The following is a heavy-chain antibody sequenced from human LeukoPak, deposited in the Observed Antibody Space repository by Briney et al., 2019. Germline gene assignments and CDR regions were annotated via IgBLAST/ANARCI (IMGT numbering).Heavy chain of an antibody. D-gene: IGHD2-2*02. CDR3: AKEIAFCNSSICYKPNDY. Sequence: PGGSLRLSCPASGFTFTTYAMSWVRQAPGKGLEWVSTISGSGGSTDYADSVKGRFTISRDNSKNTLYLQMNSLRVEDTAVYYCAKEIAFCNSSICYKPNDYWGQGTLVTVSS. V-gene: IGHV3-23*01. CDR1: GFTFTTYA. J-gene: IGHJ4*02. CDR2: ISGSGGST.